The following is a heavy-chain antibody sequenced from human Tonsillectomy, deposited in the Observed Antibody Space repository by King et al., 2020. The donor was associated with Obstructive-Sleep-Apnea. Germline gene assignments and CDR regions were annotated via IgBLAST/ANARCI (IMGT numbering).Heavy chain of an antibody. J-gene: IGHJ4*02. Sequence: VQLVESGGVLVQPGGSLRLSCAASGFTISSNYMSWVRQAPGKGLEWVSVIYTGGGTYYADSVKGRFTISRDNFKNTLHLQMSSLRAEDTAVYYCARVVGAIIYWGQGTLVTVSS. CDR1: GFTISSNY. CDR3: ARVVGAIIY. D-gene: IGHD1-26*01. CDR2: IYTGGGT. V-gene: IGHV3-66*01.